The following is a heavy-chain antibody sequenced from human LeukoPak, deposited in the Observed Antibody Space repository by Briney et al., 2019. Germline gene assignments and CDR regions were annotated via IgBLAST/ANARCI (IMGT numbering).Heavy chain of an antibody. CDR3: ARASRRITMIVVVTPDY. D-gene: IGHD3-22*01. J-gene: IGHJ4*02. V-gene: IGHV1-18*01. CDR2: ISAYNGNT. Sequence: ASVKVSCKASGYTFTSYGISWVRQAPGQGLEWMGWISAYNGNTNYAQKLQGRVTMTTDTSTSTAYMELRSLRSDDTAVYYCARASRRITMIVVVTPDYWGQGTLVTVSS. CDR1: GYTFTSYG.